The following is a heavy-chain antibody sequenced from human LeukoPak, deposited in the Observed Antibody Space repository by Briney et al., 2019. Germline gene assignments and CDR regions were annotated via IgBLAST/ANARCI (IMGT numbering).Heavy chain of an antibody. D-gene: IGHD4-11*01. Sequence: ASVKVSCKASGYTLTSYYMHWVRQAPGQGLEWMGIINPSGGSTSYAQKFQGRVTMTRDTSTSTVYTELSSLRSEDTAVYYCARDRGLQYPYNWFDPWGQGTLVTVSS. CDR1: GYTLTSYY. J-gene: IGHJ5*02. CDR3: ARDRGLQYPYNWFDP. V-gene: IGHV1-46*01. CDR2: INPSGGST.